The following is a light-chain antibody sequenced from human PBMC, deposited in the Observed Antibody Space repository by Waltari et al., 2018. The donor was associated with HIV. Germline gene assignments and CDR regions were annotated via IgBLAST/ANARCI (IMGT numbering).Light chain of an antibody. Sequence: QSALTQPPSASGSPGHSVTIPCTGTSRDVGRYHYVSWYQQHPGKAPTLLIAEVSKRPSGVPDRFSGSKSGNTASLTVSGLQAEDEADYYCSSYAGSINVLFGGGTKLAVL. J-gene: IGLJ2*01. CDR2: EVS. V-gene: IGLV2-8*01. CDR1: SRDVGRYHY. CDR3: SSYAGSINVL.